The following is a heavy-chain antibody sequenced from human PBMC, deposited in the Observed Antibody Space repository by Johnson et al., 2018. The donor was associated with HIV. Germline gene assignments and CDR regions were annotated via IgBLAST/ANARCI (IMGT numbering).Heavy chain of an antibody. J-gene: IGHJ3*01. D-gene: IGHD3-16*01. CDR3: ARGGGS. Sequence: VQLVESGGGVVRPGGSLRLACAATGFTFDDYGMSWVRQGPGKGLEWVSGINWNGGNTDFADAVKGRFNVSRDNAKNSLYLQMNSLRAEDTAMYYCARGGGSWGQGTMVTVSS. V-gene: IGHV3-20*04. CDR2: INWNGGNT. CDR1: GFTFDDYG.